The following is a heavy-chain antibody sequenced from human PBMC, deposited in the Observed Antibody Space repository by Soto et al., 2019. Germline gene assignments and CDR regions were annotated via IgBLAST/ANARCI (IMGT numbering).Heavy chain of an antibody. CDR3: AKEGPDY. CDR2: ISYDGSNK. Sequence: QVQLVESGGGVVQPGRSLRLSCAASGFTFSSYGMHWVRQAPGKGLEWVAVISYDGSNKYYADSVKGRFTISRDNSKNTLYLQINSLRAEDTAVYYCAKEGPDYWGQGTLVTVSS. J-gene: IGHJ4*02. CDR1: GFTFSSYG. V-gene: IGHV3-30*18.